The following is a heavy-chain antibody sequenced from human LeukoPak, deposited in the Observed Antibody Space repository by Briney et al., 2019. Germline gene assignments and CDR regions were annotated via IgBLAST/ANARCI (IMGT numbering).Heavy chain of an antibody. CDR1: GGTFSSYA. J-gene: IGHJ4*02. CDR2: IIPIFGTA. D-gene: IGHD1-26*01. Sequence: SVKVSCKASGGTFSSYAISWVRQAPAQGLEWMGGIIPIFGTANYAQKFQGRVTITADESTSTAHMELSSLRSEDTAVYYCARGILGELTSSDYWGQGTLVTVSS. V-gene: IGHV1-69*13. CDR3: ARGILGELTSSDY.